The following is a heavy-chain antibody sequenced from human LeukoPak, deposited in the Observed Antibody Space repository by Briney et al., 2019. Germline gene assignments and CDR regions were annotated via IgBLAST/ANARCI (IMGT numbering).Heavy chain of an antibody. CDR3: ARGSGSSTRGWFDP. CDR2: ISYDASNK. CDR1: GFTFSSNA. V-gene: IGHV3-30-3*01. J-gene: IGHJ5*02. Sequence: GGSLRLSCAASGFTFSSNAMHWVRQAPGKGLEWVAVISYDASNKYYADSVKGRFTISRDNSKNTLYLQMNSLRGEDTSVYYCARGSGSSTRGWFDPWGQGTLVTVSP. D-gene: IGHD6-13*01.